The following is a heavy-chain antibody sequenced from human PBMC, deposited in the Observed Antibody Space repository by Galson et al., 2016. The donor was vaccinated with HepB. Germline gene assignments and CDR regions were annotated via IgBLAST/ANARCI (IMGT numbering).Heavy chain of an antibody. V-gene: IGHV3-30*14. CDR2: ISFDGTNK. Sequence: SLRLSCAASGFTFTSYAMHWVRQAPGKGLEWVAVISFDGTNKYYADSVKGRCTISRDNSKSTLYLQMSSLTAEDTAVFYCVKEGGTPVFWWGQGTLVTVSS. D-gene: IGHD3-16*01. CDR1: GFTFTSYA. J-gene: IGHJ4*02. CDR3: VKEGGTPVFW.